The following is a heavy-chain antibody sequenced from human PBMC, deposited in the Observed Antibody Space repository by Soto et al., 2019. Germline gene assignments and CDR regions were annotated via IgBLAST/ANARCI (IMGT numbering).Heavy chain of an antibody. V-gene: IGHV1-69*13. CDR3: ARASDRKNSGYDYGAPYYYGMDV. J-gene: IGHJ6*02. Sequence: SVKVSWKASGGPFSSSAISWARHAPGQGLDWMEGIIPIFGTANSAQKFQGRVTITADESTSTAYMELSSLRSEATAVYYCARASDRKNSGYDYGAPYYYGMDVWGQGTTVTSP. CDR2: IIPIFGTA. D-gene: IGHD5-12*01. CDR1: GGPFSSSA.